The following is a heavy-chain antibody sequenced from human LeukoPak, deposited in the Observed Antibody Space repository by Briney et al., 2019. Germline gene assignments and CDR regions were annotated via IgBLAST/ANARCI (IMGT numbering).Heavy chain of an antibody. V-gene: IGHV5-51*01. CDR3: ARLKVAVRWSFDY. D-gene: IGHD6-19*01. CDR2: IYPGDSDT. CDR1: GYSFTSYW. Sequence: HGESLKISCKGSGYSFTSYWIGWVRQLPRKGLEWMGIIYPGDSDTRYNPSFQGQVTISADKSVSTAYLQWSSLKASGTAMYYCARLKVAVRWSFDYWGQGTLVTVSS. J-gene: IGHJ4*02.